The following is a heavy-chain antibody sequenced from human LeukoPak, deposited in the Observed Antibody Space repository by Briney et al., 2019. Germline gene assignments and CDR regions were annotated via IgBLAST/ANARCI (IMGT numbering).Heavy chain of an antibody. D-gene: IGHD3-10*01. CDR3: AREGVTMVRGVINYFDY. J-gene: IGHJ4*02. V-gene: IGHV3-20*04. CDR2: INWNGGST. CDR1: GFTFDDYG. Sequence: PGGSLRLSCAASGFTFDDYGMSWVRQAPGKGLEWVSGINWNGGSTGYADSVKRRFTISRDNAKNSLYLQMNSLRAEDTALYYCAREGVTMVRGVINYFDYWGQGTLVTVSS.